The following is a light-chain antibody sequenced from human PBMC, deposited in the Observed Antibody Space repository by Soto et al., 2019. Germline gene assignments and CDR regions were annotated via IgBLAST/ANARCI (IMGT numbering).Light chain of an antibody. J-gene: IGLJ1*01. CDR2: GVS. CDR3: DSYTSSSTYV. CDR1: SSDIGGYDY. V-gene: IGLV2-14*01. Sequence: QSVLTQPASVSGSPGQSITISCIGTSSDIGGYDYVSWYQQHPGKAPKLIIYGVSKRPSGVSDRFSGSKSGNTASLTISGLHAEDEADYYCDSYTSSSTYVFGSGTKLTVL.